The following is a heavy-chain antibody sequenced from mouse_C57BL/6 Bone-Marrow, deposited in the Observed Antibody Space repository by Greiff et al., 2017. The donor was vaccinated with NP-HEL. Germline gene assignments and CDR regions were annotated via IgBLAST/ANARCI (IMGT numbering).Heavy chain of an antibody. CDR3: ARVPIYYYGSSHWYFDV. D-gene: IGHD1-1*01. CDR1: GFTFSDYY. V-gene: IGHV5-16*01. CDR2: INYDGSST. J-gene: IGHJ1*03. Sequence: DVMLVESEGGLVQPGSSMKLSCTASGFTFSDYYMAWVRQVPEKGLEWVANINYDGSSTYYLDSLKSRFIISRDNAKNILYLQMSSLKSEDTATYYCARVPIYYYGSSHWYFDVWGTGTTVTVSS.